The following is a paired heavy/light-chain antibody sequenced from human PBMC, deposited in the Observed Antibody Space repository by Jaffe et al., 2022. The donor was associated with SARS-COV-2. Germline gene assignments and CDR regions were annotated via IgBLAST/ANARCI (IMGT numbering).Light chain of an antibody. CDR2: LAS. V-gene: IGKV2-28*01. Sequence: DIVMTQSPLSLPVTPGEPASISCRSSQSLLLSNGYNYVDWYLQKPGQSPQLLIYLASNRASGVPDRFSGSGSGTDFTLKISRVEAEDVGVYYCMQALQTPPTFGQGTKVEIK. CDR3: MQALQTPPT. J-gene: IGKJ1*01. CDR1: QSLLLSNGYNY.
Heavy chain of an antibody. Sequence: QVQLQQWGAGLLKPSETLSLTCGVYGGSFNGYYWSWIRQAPGKGLEWVGEITESGSTKYSPSLKGRVTISMDTSEKQFSLKLRSVTAADTAVYYCARRVVDIVVEPAGIWMDVWGKGTTVTVSS. CDR3: ARRVVDIVVEPAGIWMDV. D-gene: IGHD2-2*03. CDR1: GGSFNGYY. J-gene: IGHJ6*04. CDR2: ITESGST. V-gene: IGHV4-34*01.